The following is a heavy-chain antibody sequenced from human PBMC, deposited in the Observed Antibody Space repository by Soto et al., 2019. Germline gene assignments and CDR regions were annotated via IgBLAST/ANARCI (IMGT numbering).Heavy chain of an antibody. CDR2: IIPIFGTA. Sequence: SVKVSCKASGGTFSSYAISWVRQAPGQGLEWMGGIIPIFGTANYAQKSQGRVTITADESTSTAYMELSSLRSEDTAVYYCARVITIFGVVHYYGMDVWGQGTTVTVSS. CDR3: ARVITIFGVVHYYGMDV. D-gene: IGHD3-3*01. CDR1: GGTFSSYA. V-gene: IGHV1-69*13. J-gene: IGHJ6*02.